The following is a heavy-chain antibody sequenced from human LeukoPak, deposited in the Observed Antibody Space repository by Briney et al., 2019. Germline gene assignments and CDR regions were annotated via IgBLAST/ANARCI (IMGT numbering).Heavy chain of an antibody. CDR2: MYYSGST. D-gene: IGHD3-22*01. CDR1: GGSITSGDYY. CDR3: ARLYYYDSRIDP. J-gene: IGHJ5*02. V-gene: IGHV4-30-4*01. Sequence: PSETLSLTCTVSGGSITSGDYYWSWIRQPPGKGLEWIAYMYYSGSTYHNPSLKSRVTMSADTSKNQFSLKLSSVTAADTAVYYCARLYYYDSRIDPWGQGTLVTVSS.